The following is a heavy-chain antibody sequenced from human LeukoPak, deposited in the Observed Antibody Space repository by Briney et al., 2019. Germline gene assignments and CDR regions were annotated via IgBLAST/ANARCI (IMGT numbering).Heavy chain of an antibody. CDR1: GGSVNGYY. CDR2: INPSVNS. V-gene: IGHV4-34*01. Sequence: SETLSLTCAVYGGSVNGYYWTWIRQPPGKGLEWIGEINPSVNSNDNSSFKSRVTISVDTSKNQFSLKVGSVTAADTAVYYCARGVAVAATPWNYYYYGMDVWGQGTTVTVSS. D-gene: IGHD6-19*01. CDR3: ARGVAVAATPWNYYYYGMDV. J-gene: IGHJ6*02.